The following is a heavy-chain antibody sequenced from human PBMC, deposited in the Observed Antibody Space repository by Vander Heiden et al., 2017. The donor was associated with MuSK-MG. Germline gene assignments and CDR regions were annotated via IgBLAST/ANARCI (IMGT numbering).Heavy chain of an antibody. CDR2: INFPGST. CDR1: GDSMSNHY. Sequence: QVQLQESGPGLVKPSETSSRTCTVSGDSMSNHYWDRNRQPAGKGLEWIGRINFPGSTNSNPSFKSRVTMSVDTSKNQFCLKLTSVTAADTAVYYCARAILWRGFDPWGQGNLVIVS. J-gene: IGHJ5*02. D-gene: IGHD3-3*01. CDR3: ARAILWRGFDP. V-gene: IGHV4-4*07.